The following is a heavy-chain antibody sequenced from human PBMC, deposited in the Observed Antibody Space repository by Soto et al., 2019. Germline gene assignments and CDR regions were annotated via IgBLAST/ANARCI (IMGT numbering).Heavy chain of an antibody. J-gene: IGHJ6*02. CDR1: GFTFSSYS. V-gene: IGHV3-21*01. CDR3: DREETAWRLAYGLDV. D-gene: IGHD2-21*02. CDR2: IGTRSDI. Sequence: PGGSLRLSCAPSGFTFSSYSMHWVRQAPGKGLEWVSSIGTRSDIYYADSVKGRFTISRDNAKNSLSLQMNSMTAEDTAVYYCDREETAWRLAYGLDVWGQGTMVTVSS.